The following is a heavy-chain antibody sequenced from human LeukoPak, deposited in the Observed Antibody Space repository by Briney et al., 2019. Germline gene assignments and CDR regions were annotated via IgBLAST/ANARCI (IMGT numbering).Heavy chain of an antibody. D-gene: IGHD5-12*01. Sequence: SETLSLTCTVSGGSIGSGSYYWSWIRQPAGKGLEWIGRIYTSGSTNYNPSLKSRVTISLDTSKNQFSLKLTSVTAADTAVYYCARLGGYSGYDLDYWGQGTLVTVSS. V-gene: IGHV4-61*02. CDR2: IYTSGST. J-gene: IGHJ4*02. CDR1: GGSIGSGSYY. CDR3: ARLGGYSGYDLDY.